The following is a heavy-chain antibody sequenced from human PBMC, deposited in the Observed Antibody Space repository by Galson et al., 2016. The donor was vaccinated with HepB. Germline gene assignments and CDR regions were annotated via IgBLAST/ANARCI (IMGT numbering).Heavy chain of an antibody. CDR2: VIPMVGMA. CDR3: ARVDCSGSNGYWAY. CDR1: GGSFSDYA. V-gene: IGHV1-69*04. J-gene: IGHJ4*02. Sequence: SVKVSCKVSGGSFSDYAFAWVRQAPGQGLEWMGRVIPMVGMAKYAQKFQGRVTLTADTSTKTAYMEFNSLTSEDTAIYYCARVDCSGSNGYWAYWGQGTLVTVSS. D-gene: IGHD2-15*01.